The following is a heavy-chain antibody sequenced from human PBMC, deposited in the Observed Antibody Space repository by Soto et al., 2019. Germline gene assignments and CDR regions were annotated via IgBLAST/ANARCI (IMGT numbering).Heavy chain of an antibody. D-gene: IGHD3-10*01. V-gene: IGHV3-23*01. Sequence: EVQLLESGGGLVQPGGSLRPSCAASESTFNNYAMTWVRKAPGKGLEWVSAISGGGDTTSYADSVKGRFTVSRDGSKNTLYLQMSSLRAEDTALYYCAKGRGGSGSLTPRVDFWGQGTLVTVSS. CDR1: ESTFNNYA. J-gene: IGHJ4*02. CDR3: AKGRGGSGSLTPRVDF. CDR2: ISGGGDTT.